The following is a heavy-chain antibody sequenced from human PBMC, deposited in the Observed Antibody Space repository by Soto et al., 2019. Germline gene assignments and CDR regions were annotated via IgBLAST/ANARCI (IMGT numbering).Heavy chain of an antibody. CDR3: ARVRAYYYGMDV. V-gene: IGHV4-30-4*01. Sequence: SETLSLTCTVSGGSISSGDYYWSWIRQPPGKGLEWIGYIYYSGSTYYNPSLKSRVTISVDTSKNQFSLKLSSVTAADTAVYYCARVRAYYYGMDVWGQGTTVTVS. J-gene: IGHJ6*02. CDR2: IYYSGST. CDR1: GGSISSGDYY. D-gene: IGHD4-17*01.